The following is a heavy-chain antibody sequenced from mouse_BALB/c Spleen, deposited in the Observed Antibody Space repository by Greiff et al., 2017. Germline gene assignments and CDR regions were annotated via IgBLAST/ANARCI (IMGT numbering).Heavy chain of an antibody. V-gene: IGHV1S81*02. J-gene: IGHJ2*01. CDR3: ARFGYYGLLDY. CDR2: INPSNGRT. D-gene: IGHD1-2*01. Sequence: QVQLQQPGAELVKPGASVKLSCKASGYTFTSYWMHWVKQRPGQGLEWIGEINPSNGRTNYNEKFKSKATLTVDKSSSTAYMQLSSLTSEDSAVYYCARFGYYGLLDYWGQGTTLTVSS. CDR1: GYTFTSYW.